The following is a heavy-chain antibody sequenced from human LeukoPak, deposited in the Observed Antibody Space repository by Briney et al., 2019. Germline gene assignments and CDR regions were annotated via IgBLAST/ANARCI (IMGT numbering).Heavy chain of an antibody. J-gene: IGHJ2*01. CDR1: GGSISSSSYY. CDR2: IYYSGST. CDR3: ARSYHSSGYYIFDL. D-gene: IGHD3-22*01. Sequence: SETLSLTCTVSGGSISSSSYYWGWIRQPPGKGLEWIGTIYYSGSTYYNPSLKSRVTISVDTSKNQFSLRLSSVAAADTAVYYCARSYHSSGYYIFDLWGRGTLVTVSS. V-gene: IGHV4-39*07.